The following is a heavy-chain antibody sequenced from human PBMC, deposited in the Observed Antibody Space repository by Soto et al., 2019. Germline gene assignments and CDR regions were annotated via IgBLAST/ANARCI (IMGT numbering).Heavy chain of an antibody. V-gene: IGHV3-30*03. CDR1: GITFSSYG. CDR2: ISYDGNNK. D-gene: IGHD3-3*01. J-gene: IGHJ4*02. CDR3: ARDFSRGGSGYYPFDS. Sequence: GGSLRLSCAASGITFSSYGMHWVRQAPGKGLEWVAVISYDGNNKYYADSVKGRFTISRDNSKNTLYLQMNSLRDEDTAVYYCARDFSRGGSGYYPFDSWGQGTLVTVSS.